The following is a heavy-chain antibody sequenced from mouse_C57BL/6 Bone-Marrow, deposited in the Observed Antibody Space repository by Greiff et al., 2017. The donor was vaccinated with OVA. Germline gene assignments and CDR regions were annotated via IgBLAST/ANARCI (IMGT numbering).Heavy chain of an antibody. Sequence: DVKLVESGGGLVKPGGSLKLSCAASGFTFSSYAMSWVRQTPEKRLEWVATISDGGSYTYYPDNVKGRFTISRDNAKNNLYLQMSHLKSEDTAMYDCARDERLRRGAWFAYWGQGTLVTVSA. V-gene: IGHV5-4*01. D-gene: IGHD2-4*01. J-gene: IGHJ3*01. CDR3: ARDERLRRGAWFAY. CDR2: ISDGGSYT. CDR1: GFTFSSYA.